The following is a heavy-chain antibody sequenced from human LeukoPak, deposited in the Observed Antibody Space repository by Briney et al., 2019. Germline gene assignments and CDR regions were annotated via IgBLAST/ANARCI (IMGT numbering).Heavy chain of an antibody. V-gene: IGHV4-59*01. CDR1: GGSISSYY. Sequence: SETLSLTCTVSGGSISSYYWSWIRQPPGKGLEWIGYIYYSGSTNYNPSLKSRVTISVDTSKNQFSLKLSSVTAEDTALYYCARGGRKATILYYFDYWGQGTQVTVSS. J-gene: IGHJ4*02. D-gene: IGHD5-24*01. CDR3: ARGGRKATILYYFDY. CDR2: IYYSGST.